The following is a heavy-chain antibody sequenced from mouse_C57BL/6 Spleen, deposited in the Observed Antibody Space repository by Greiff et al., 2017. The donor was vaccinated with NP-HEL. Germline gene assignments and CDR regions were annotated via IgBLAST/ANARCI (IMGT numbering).Heavy chain of an antibody. Sequence: VQLQQSGPELVKPGASVKISCKASGYTFTDYYMNWVKQSHGKSLEWIGDINPNNGGTSYNQKFKGKATLTVDKSSSTAYMELRSLTSEDSAVYYCAGEGLRRRGLGYWGQGTTLTVSS. V-gene: IGHV1-26*01. CDR3: AGEGLRRRGLGY. D-gene: IGHD2-4*01. J-gene: IGHJ2*01. CDR1: GYTFTDYY. CDR2: INPNNGGT.